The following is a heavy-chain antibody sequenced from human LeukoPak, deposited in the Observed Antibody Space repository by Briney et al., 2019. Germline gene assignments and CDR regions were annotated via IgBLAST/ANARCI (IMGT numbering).Heavy chain of an antibody. D-gene: IGHD6-19*01. CDR1: GFSVSSNY. CDR2: VYSGGST. J-gene: IGHJ4*02. V-gene: IGHV3-53*01. CDR3: ARADSSGWYPVY. Sequence: GGSLRLPCAASGFSVSSNYMSWVRQAPGKGLEWVSVVYSGGSTYYTDSVKGRFTISRDNSKNTLYLQMNSLRAEDTAMYYCARADSSGWYPVYWGQGTLVTVSS.